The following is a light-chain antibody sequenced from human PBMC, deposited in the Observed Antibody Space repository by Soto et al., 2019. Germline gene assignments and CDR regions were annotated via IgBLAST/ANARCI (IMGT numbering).Light chain of an antibody. CDR1: QSVSSSY. J-gene: IGKJ5*01. Sequence: EIVLAQSPVTLSLPPVQRATLSCMASQSVSSSYLAWYQQKPGQAPRLLIYGASSRATGIPDRFSGSGSGTDFTLTISRLEPEDFAVYYCQQYGSSPRITFGQGTRLEIK. CDR2: GAS. CDR3: QQYGSSPRIT. V-gene: IGKV3-20*01.